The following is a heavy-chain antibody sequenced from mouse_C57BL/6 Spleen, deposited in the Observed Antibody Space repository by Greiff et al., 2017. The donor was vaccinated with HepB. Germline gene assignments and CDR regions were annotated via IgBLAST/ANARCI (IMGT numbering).Heavy chain of an antibody. CDR2: IYPGDGDT. J-gene: IGHJ4*01. Sequence: LVESGAELVKPGASVKISCKASGYAFSSYWMNWVKQRPGKGLEWIGQIYPGDGDTNYNGKFKGKATLTADKSSSTAYMQLSSLTSEDSAVYFCARGGLPAMDYWGQGTSVTVSS. CDR3: ARGGLPAMDY. V-gene: IGHV1-80*01. CDR1: GYAFSSYW. D-gene: IGHD3-3*01.